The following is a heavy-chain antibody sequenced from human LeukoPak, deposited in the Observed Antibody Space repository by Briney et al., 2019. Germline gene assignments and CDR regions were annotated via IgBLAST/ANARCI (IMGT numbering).Heavy chain of an antibody. CDR2: INKDGSST. D-gene: IGHD4-17*01. Sequence: GSLRLSCAASGFTFSSYWMHWVRQAPGKGLVWVSRINKDGSSTSYADSVKGRFTISRDNAKNTLYVQMNSLRAEDTAVYYCARDATTVTLNYYYYGMDVWGQGTTVTVSS. V-gene: IGHV3-74*01. J-gene: IGHJ6*02. CDR3: ARDATTVTLNYYYYGMDV. CDR1: GFTFSSYW.